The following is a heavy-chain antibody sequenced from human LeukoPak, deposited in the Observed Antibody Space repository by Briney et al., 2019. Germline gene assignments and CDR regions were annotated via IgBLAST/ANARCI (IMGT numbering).Heavy chain of an antibody. D-gene: IGHD1-1*01. J-gene: IGHJ4*02. CDR3: GTIPRDSTPPDY. V-gene: IGHV3-73*01. Sequence: QPGGSLKLSCAASGFTFSGSAMHWVRQASGKGLEWVGRIRSKANSYATAYAASVKGRFTISRDNAKNTVYLQVNSLTTEDTAVYFCGTIPRDSTPPDYWGRGTLVTVSS. CDR2: IRSKANSYAT. CDR1: GFTFSGSA.